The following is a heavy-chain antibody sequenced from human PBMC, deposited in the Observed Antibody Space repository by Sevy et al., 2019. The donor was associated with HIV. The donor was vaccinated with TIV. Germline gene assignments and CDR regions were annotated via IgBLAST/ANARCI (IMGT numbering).Heavy chain of an antibody. CDR3: ARDGQVYSSSSGDYYYNGMDV. J-gene: IGHJ6*02. CDR2: ISAYNSKT. CDR1: GYTFTSYG. D-gene: IGHD6-6*01. V-gene: IGHV1-18*04. Sequence: ASVKVSCKASGYTFTSYGITWVRQAPGQGLEWMGWISAYNSKTNFAQKFQDKFTMTTDTSTSTAYLELRSLTSDDTAVEYCARDGQVYSSSSGDYYYNGMDVWGQGTTVTVSS.